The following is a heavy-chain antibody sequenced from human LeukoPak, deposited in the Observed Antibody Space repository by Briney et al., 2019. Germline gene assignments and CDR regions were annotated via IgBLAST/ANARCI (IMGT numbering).Heavy chain of an antibody. CDR1: GFTFSSYA. J-gene: IGHJ4*02. CDR3: AKGGYSSSWGDC. D-gene: IGHD6-13*01. CDR2: ISGSGGST. Sequence: PGGSLRLSCAASGFTFSSYAMSWVRQAPGKGLEWVSAISGSGGSTYYADSVKGRFTISRDNSKNTLCLQMNSLRAEDTAVYYCAKGGYSSSWGDCWGQGTLVTVSS. V-gene: IGHV3-23*01.